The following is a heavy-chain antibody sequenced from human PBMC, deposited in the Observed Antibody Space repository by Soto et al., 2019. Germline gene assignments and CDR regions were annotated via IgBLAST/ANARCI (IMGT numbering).Heavy chain of an antibody. V-gene: IGHV4-59*01. D-gene: IGHD4-17*01. CDR2: IYYSGST. J-gene: IGHJ6*02. CDR3: ARVGSAGDYWDWGMDV. Sequence: QVQLQESGPGLVKPSETLSLTCTVSGGSISSYYWSWIRQPPGKGLEWIGYIYYSGSTNYNPSLKSRVTISVDTSKNQFSLKLSSVTAADTAVYYCARVGSAGDYWDWGMDVWGQGTTVTVSS. CDR1: GGSISSYY.